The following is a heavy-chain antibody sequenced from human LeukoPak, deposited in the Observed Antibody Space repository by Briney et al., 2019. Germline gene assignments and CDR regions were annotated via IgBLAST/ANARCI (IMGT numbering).Heavy chain of an antibody. CDR2: ISSSSSYI. CDR3: ARANYYYDSSGYYRPSGDYFDY. J-gene: IGHJ4*02. Sequence: GGSLRLSCAASGFTFSTFGSYSMNWVRQAPGKGLEWVSSISSSSSYIYYADSVKGRFTISRDNAKNSLYLQMNSLRAEDTAVYYCARANYYYDSSGYYRPSGDYFDYWGQGTLVTVSS. V-gene: IGHV3-21*01. CDR1: GFTFSTFGSYS. D-gene: IGHD3-22*01.